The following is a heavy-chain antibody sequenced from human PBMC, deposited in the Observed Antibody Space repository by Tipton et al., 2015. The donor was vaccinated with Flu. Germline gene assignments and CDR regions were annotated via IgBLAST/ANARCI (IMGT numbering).Heavy chain of an antibody. V-gene: IGHV4-4*07. CDR1: GVSITDYY. Sequence: GLVKPSQTLSLTCSVSGVSITDYYWTWIRQPAGEGLEWIGRIYGRRSANNNPTLKSRVTMSVDTSKNQLSLKLRSVTAADTAVYFCARDDDTKSRNGMDVWGQGTTVIVSS. CDR3: ARDDDTKSRNGMDV. CDR2: IYGRRSA. D-gene: IGHD3-22*01. J-gene: IGHJ6*02.